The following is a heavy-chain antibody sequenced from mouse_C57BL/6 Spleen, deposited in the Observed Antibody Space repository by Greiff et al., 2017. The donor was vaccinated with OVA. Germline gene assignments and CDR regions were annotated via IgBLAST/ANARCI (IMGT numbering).Heavy chain of an antibody. D-gene: IGHD2-4*01. CDR1: GYTFTSYW. CDR2: IHPNSGST. Sequence: QVQLQQPGAELVKPGASVKLSCKASGYTFTSYWMHWVKQRPGQGLAWIGMIHPNSGSTNYNEKFKSKATLTVDKSSSTAYMQLSSLTSEDSAVYYCARSDYAWYFDVWGTGTTVTVSS. CDR3: ARSDYAWYFDV. J-gene: IGHJ1*03. V-gene: IGHV1-64*01.